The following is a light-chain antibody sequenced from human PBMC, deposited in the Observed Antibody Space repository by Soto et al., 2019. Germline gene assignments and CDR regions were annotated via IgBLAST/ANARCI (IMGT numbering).Light chain of an antibody. J-gene: IGLJ3*02. Sequence: QSVLTQPPSVSAAPGQRVTISCSGNTSNIGDNYVSWYQHLPGAVPKLVIYDNDKRPSGIPVRFSGSKSGTSATLGITGLQTGDEADYYCGTWDRVLRNGVFGGGTKLTVL. CDR3: GTWDRVLRNGV. CDR2: DND. CDR1: TSNIGDNY. V-gene: IGLV1-51*01.